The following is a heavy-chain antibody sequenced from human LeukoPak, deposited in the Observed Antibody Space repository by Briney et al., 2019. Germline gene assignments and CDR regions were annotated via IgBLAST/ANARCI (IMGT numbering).Heavy chain of an antibody. CDR1: GFTFSSYN. Sequence: PGGTLRLSCAASGFTFSSYNMNWVRQDPGEGLEWVSSISTSDSYIYYADSVKGRFTISRDNAKNSLYLQMNSLRAEDTAVYYCAMTLVGTTTVDYWGQGTLVTVSS. V-gene: IGHV3-21*01. D-gene: IGHD1-26*01. CDR3: AMTLVGTTTVDY. J-gene: IGHJ4*02. CDR2: ISTSDSYI.